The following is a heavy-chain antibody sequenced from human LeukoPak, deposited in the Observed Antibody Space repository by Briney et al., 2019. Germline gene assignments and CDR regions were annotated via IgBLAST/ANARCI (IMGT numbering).Heavy chain of an antibody. CDR3: ATRHEYSYPY. D-gene: IGHD5-18*01. CDR2: IGGNGDTS. CDR1: GFTFYNYV. J-gene: IGHJ4*02. V-gene: IGHV3-64*02. Sequence: PGGSLRLSCVASGFTFYNYVMHWVRQAPGKGLEYVSAIGGNGDTSYYADSVKGRFTISRGNSKNTVYLQLGSLRTEDMAVYYCATRHEYSYPYWGQGTLVTVSS.